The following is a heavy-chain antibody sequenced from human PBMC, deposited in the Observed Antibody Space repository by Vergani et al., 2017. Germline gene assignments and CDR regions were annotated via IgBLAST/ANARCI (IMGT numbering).Heavy chain of an antibody. J-gene: IGHJ6*02. CDR3: ARHRGSGGFFPSSYFYGMDV. CDR2: IHHSGDP. V-gene: IGHV4-38-2*01. Sequence: QVQLQESGPGLVKPSETLTLTCDVSDSSIMTNPYWGWFRQSPGKGLEWIGCIHHSGDPLYNSSLKSRVSISIVSSSKFSLSLTSVTAADTAIYYCARHRGSGGFFPSSYFYGMDVWGHGTTVTVSS. CDR1: DSSIMTNPY. D-gene: IGHD3-10*01.